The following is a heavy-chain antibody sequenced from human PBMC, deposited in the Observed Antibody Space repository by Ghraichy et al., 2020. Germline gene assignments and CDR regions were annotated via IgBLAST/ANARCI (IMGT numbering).Heavy chain of an antibody. CDR1: GFTFSDYY. CDR2: ISSSGYTV. J-gene: IGHJ4*02. Sequence: GESLNISCAASGFTFSDYYMSWIRQAPGKGLEWVSYISSSGYTVYYADSVKGRFTISRDNAKNSLYLQVNSLRAEDTAVYYCAIEAVAGNYFDYWGQGTLVTVSS. D-gene: IGHD6-19*01. V-gene: IGHV3-11*01. CDR3: AIEAVAGNYFDY.